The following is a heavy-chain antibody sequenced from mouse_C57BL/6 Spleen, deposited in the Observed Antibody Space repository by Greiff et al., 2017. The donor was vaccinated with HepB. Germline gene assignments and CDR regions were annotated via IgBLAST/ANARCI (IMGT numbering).Heavy chain of an antibody. V-gene: IGHV1-18*01. Sequence: EVQLQQSGPELVKPGASVKIPCKASGYTFTDYNMDWVKQSHGKSLEWIGDINPNNGGTIYNQKFKGKATLTVDKSSSTAYMELYSLTSEATAVYYCARSLDWDGGNYFDYWGQGTTLTVSS. J-gene: IGHJ2*01. CDR2: INPNNGGT. CDR1: GYTFTDYN. CDR3: ARSLDWDGGNYFDY. D-gene: IGHD4-1*01.